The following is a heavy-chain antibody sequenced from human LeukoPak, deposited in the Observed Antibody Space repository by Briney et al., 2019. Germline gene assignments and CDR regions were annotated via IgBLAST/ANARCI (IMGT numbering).Heavy chain of an antibody. Sequence: GGSLRLSCAASGFTFSSYGMSWVRQAPGKGLEWVSAIETGGASTYYADSVKGRFTISRDNSKNTLYLQMNSLRAEDTAVYYCGRYYYDSSGHAAFDYWGQGTLVTVSS. CDR3: GRYYYDSSGHAAFDY. CDR1: GFTFSSYG. D-gene: IGHD3-22*01. V-gene: IGHV3-23*05. CDR2: IETGGAST. J-gene: IGHJ4*02.